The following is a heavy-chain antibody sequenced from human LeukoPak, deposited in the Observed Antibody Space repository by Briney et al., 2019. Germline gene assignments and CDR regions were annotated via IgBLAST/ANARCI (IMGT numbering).Heavy chain of an antibody. CDR3: ARRTHARDY. V-gene: IGHV4-39*01. CDR1: GGSISSSSYY. D-gene: IGHD1-7*01. J-gene: IGHJ4*02. Sequence: SETLSFTCTVSGGSISSSSYYWGWIRQPPEKGLEWIGSIYYSGSTYYNPSLKSRVTISVDTSKNQFSLKLSSVTAADTAVYYCARRTHARDYWGQGTLVTVSS. CDR2: IYYSGST.